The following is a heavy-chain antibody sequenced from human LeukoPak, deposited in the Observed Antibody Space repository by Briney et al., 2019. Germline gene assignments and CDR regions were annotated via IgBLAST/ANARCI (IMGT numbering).Heavy chain of an antibody. V-gene: IGHV4-4*09. CDR2: IHSSGGS. Sequence: PSETLTLTCTVSGGSLSSYYWSWIRQPPEKGLEWMGHIHSSGGSSYYPSLKSRLTLSIDTSRNQLSLKLPSVTAADTAVYFCARLGSYHDFWGQGALVTVSS. D-gene: IGHD1-26*01. CDR1: GGSLSSYY. J-gene: IGHJ4*02. CDR3: ARLGSYHDF.